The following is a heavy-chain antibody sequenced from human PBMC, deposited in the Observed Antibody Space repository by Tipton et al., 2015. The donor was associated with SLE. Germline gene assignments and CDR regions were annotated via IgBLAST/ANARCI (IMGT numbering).Heavy chain of an antibody. CDR2: IYYSGST. D-gene: IGHD6-6*01. CDR1: GGSISSSSYY. CDR3: ARDPAARRGMDV. V-gene: IGHV4-39*07. J-gene: IGHJ6*02. Sequence: TPSLTCTVSGGSISSSSYYWGWIRQPPGKGLEWIGSIYYSGSTYYNPSLKSRVTISVDTSKNQFSLKLSSVTAADTAVYYCARDPAARRGMDVWGQGTTVTVSS.